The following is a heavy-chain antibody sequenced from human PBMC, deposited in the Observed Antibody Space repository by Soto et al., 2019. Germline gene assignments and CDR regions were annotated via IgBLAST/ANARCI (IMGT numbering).Heavy chain of an antibody. D-gene: IGHD1-1*01. CDR3: ARGNMDV. J-gene: IGHJ6*02. V-gene: IGHV3-48*01. CDR2: ISSSSSNI. CDR1: GFTFSSYS. Sequence: GGSLRLSCAASGFTFSSYSMNWVRQAPGKGLEWVSYISSSSSNIYYADSVKGRFTISRDNSKKMLYLQMNSLRADDTALYYCARGNMDVWGQGTTVTVSS.